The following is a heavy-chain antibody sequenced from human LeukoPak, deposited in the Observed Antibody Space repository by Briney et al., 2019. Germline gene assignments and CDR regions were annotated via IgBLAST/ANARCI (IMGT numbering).Heavy chain of an antibody. CDR1: GFTFSSYS. V-gene: IGHV3-48*01. CDR3: ATQILGCCSSTSCSPFDY. D-gene: IGHD2-2*01. Sequence: GGSLRLSCAASGFTFSSYSMNWVRQAPGKGLEWVSYISSSSSTIYYADSVKGRFTISRDNAKNSLYLQMNSLRAEDTAVYYCATQILGCCSSTSCSPFDYWGQGTLVTVSS. J-gene: IGHJ4*02. CDR2: ISSSSSTI.